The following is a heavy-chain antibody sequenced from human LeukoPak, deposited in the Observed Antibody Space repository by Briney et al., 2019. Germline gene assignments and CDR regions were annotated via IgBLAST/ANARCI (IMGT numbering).Heavy chain of an antibody. CDR3: ARGGGYYDSSGYPQLADY. Sequence: PSETLSLTCAVYGGSFSGYYWSWIRQPPGEGLEWIGEINHSGSTNYNPSLKSRVTISVDTSKNQFSLKLSSVTAADTAVYYCARGGGYYDSSGYPQLADYWGQGTLVTVSS. J-gene: IGHJ4*02. V-gene: IGHV4-34*01. CDR2: INHSGST. CDR1: GGSFSGYY. D-gene: IGHD3-22*01.